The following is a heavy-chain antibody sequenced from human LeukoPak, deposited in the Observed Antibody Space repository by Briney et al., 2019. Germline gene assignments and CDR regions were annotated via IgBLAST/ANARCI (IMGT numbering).Heavy chain of an antibody. Sequence: GESLRLSCAASGFTFSSYSMSWVRQAPGKGLEWVSYISRTTGGTYYADSVQGRFTISRDYAKNSLYLQMDSLRVEDTAIYYCARFGDPLGGLGSGRPVDYWGQGTLVTVSS. J-gene: IGHJ4*02. CDR1: GFTFSSYS. V-gene: IGHV3-21*06. D-gene: IGHD3-10*01. CDR3: ARFGDPLGGLGSGRPVDY. CDR2: ISRTTGGT.